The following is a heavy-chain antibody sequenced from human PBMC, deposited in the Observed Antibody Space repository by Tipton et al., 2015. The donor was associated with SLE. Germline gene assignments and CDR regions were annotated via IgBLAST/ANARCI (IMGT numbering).Heavy chain of an antibody. D-gene: IGHD3-16*01. Sequence: SLRLSCAASGFTFDDYAMHWVRQAPGKGLEWVSLISGDGGSTYYADSVKGRFTISRDNRKNSLYLQMDSLRTEDTALYYCAKGGVYYYYGMDVWGQGTTVTVSS. V-gene: IGHV3-43*02. CDR2: ISGDGGST. CDR3: AKGGVYYYYGMDV. J-gene: IGHJ6*02. CDR1: GFTFDDYA.